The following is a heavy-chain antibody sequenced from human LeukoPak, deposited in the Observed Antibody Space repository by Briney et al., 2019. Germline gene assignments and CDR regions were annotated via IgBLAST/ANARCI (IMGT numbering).Heavy chain of an antibody. J-gene: IGHJ6*03. CDR1: GGSISSSSYY. V-gene: IGHV4-39*07. CDR2: IYYSGST. CDR3: AREYPYYMDV. D-gene: IGHD2-2*01. Sequence: SETLSLTCTVSGGSISSSSYYWGWIRQPPGKGLEWSGSIYYSGSTYYNPSLKSRVTISVDTSKNQFSLRLSSVTAADTAVYYCAREYPYYMDVWGKGTTVTVSS.